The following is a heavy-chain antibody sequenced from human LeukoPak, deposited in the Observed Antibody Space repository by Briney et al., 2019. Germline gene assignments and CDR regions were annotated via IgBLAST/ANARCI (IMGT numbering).Heavy chain of an antibody. J-gene: IGHJ4*02. CDR3: ARVNYDILTGFGY. V-gene: IGHV1-69*05. CDR1: GGTFSSYT. Sequence: KVSCKASGGTFSSYTISWVRQAPGQGLEWMGGIIPIFGTANYAQKFQGRVTITTDESTSTAYMELSSLRSEDTAVYYCARVNYDILTGFGYWGQGTLVTVSS. CDR2: IIPIFGTA. D-gene: IGHD3-9*01.